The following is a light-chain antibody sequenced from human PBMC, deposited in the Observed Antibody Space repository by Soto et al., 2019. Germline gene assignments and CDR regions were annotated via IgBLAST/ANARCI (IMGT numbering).Light chain of an antibody. V-gene: IGKV3-15*01. CDR3: QQYDNWPYT. Sequence: ELVLTQSPGTLSLSPGERATLSCRASQSLSSRNLAWYQQKPGQAPRPLIYGVSSRATAIPARFSGSGSGTEFTLTISSLQSEDFAVYFCQQYDNWPYTFGQGTKVDIK. J-gene: IGKJ2*01. CDR1: QSLSSRN. CDR2: GVS.